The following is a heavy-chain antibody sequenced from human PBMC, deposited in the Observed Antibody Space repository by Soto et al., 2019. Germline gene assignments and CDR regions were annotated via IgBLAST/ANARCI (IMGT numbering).Heavy chain of an antibody. CDR1: GFTFGNHW. J-gene: IGHJ3*02. V-gene: IGHV3-74*03. CDR2: IDSEGSTI. CDR3: ARGWSYGAFDI. D-gene: IGHD3-16*01. Sequence: GGSLRLSCGASGFTFGNHWMHWVRQVPGKGLVWVSRIDSEGSTITYADSVKGRFTVSRDNAKNTLYLQLNSLRAEDTAVYYCARGWSYGAFDIWGQGTMVTVSS.